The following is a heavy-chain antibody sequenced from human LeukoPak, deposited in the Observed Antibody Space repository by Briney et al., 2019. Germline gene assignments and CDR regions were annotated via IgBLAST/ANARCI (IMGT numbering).Heavy chain of an antibody. V-gene: IGHV3-23*01. CDR3: AKDPNGDYIGAFDN. CDR1: GFSFSTYA. D-gene: IGHD2-8*01. CDR2: ITTSGGTT. Sequence: PGGSLRLSCAASGFSFSTYAMTWVRQLPWKGLEWVSAITTSGGTTKYADPVKGRFTISRDNSKNTLYLQMNSLRAEDTAIYYCAKDPNGDYIGAFDNWGQGTMVTVSS. J-gene: IGHJ3*02.